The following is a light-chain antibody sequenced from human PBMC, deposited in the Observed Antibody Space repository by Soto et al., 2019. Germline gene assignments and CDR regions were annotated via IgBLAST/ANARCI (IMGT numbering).Light chain of an antibody. CDR2: NAS. V-gene: IGKV3-15*01. CDR3: QQYNNWPPYT. Sequence: DTLMTQSPATLSVSPGERATLSCRASQSVSSKLVWYQQKPGQAPRLLIYNASTRATDITARFSGSGYGKEFTLRISSMQSEDCAVYYCQQYNNWPPYTFGQGTKLEI. J-gene: IGKJ2*01. CDR1: QSVSSK.